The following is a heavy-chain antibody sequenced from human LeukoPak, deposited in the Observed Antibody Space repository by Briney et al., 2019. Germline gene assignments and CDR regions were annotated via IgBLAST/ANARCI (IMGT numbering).Heavy chain of an antibody. D-gene: IGHD3-10*01. Sequence: ASVKVSCKASGYTFNFYGISWVRQAPGQGLEWMGWISAYNGNTNYAQKVQGRVTITTDTSTTTAYMELRSLRSDDTAVYFCARDDYGSGSFSPFLYWGQGTLVTVSS. J-gene: IGHJ1*01. V-gene: IGHV1-18*01. CDR2: ISAYNGNT. CDR1: GYTFNFYG. CDR3: ARDDYGSGSFSPFLY.